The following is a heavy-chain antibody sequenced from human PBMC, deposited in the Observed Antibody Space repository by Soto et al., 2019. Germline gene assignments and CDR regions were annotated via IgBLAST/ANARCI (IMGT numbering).Heavy chain of an antibody. CDR3: ARHVDYYYYYGMDV. CDR2: IYPGDSDT. D-gene: IGHD2-21*01. Sequence: GAALKISCKGSGYSVTSYWIAWVHQMPGKGLEWMGIIYPGDSDTGYSPSFQGQVTISADKSISTAYLQWSSLKASDTAMYYCARHVDYYYYYGMDVWGQGTTVTVSS. V-gene: IGHV5-51*07. J-gene: IGHJ6*02. CDR1: GYSVTSYW.